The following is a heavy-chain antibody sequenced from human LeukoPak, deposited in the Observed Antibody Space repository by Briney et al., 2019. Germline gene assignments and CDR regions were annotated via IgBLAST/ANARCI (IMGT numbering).Heavy chain of an antibody. CDR1: GFTFSSYW. Sequence: AGGSLRLSCAASGFTFSSYWMHWVRQAPGKGLVWVSRINSDGSSTSYADSVKGRFTISRDNAKNTLYLQMNSLRAEDTAVYYCVTNEYGDYFEYFQHWGQGTLVTVSS. J-gene: IGHJ1*01. CDR2: INSDGSST. CDR3: VTNEYGDYFEYFQH. V-gene: IGHV3-74*01. D-gene: IGHD4-17*01.